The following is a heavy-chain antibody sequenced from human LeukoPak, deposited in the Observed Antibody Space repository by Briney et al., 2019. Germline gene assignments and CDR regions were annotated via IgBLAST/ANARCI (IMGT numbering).Heavy chain of an antibody. Sequence: GGSLRLSCAASGFTFSDYYMSWIRQAPGKGLEWVSYISSSGSTIYYADSVKGRFAISRDNAKNSLYLQMDSLRAEDTAVYYCARDGRIVATATDYWGQGTLVTVSS. CDR2: ISSSGSTI. D-gene: IGHD5-12*01. V-gene: IGHV3-11*04. CDR1: GFTFSDYY. CDR3: ARDGRIVATATDY. J-gene: IGHJ4*02.